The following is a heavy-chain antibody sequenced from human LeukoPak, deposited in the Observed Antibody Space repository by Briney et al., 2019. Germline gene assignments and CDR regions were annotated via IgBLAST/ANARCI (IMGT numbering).Heavy chain of an antibody. V-gene: IGHV3-23*01. Sequence: PGGSLRLSCAASGFTFSTYTMNWFRQAPGEGLEWVSAISGSGDSTYYADSVKGRFTVSRDNSKNTVYLQMNSLRPEDTAVYYCAKDQTAAVGQLDYWGQGTVVTVSS. CDR1: GFTFSTYT. CDR3: AKDQTAAVGQLDY. D-gene: IGHD6-13*01. J-gene: IGHJ4*02. CDR2: ISGSGDST.